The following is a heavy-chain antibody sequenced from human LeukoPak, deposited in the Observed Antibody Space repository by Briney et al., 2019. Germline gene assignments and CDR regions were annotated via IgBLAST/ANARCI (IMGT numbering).Heavy chain of an antibody. V-gene: IGHV1-2*02. CDR1: GYTFTGYY. D-gene: IGHD3-22*01. CDR3: ARGRFDYYDSSGYYRPREYYSYYYYMDV. CDR2: INPNSGGT. J-gene: IGHJ6*03. Sequence: ASVKVSCKASGYTFTGYYMHWVRQAPGQGLEWMGWINPNSGGTNYAQKFQGRVTMTRDTSISTAYMELSRLRSDDTAAYYCARGRFDYYDSSGYYRPREYYSYYYYMDVWGKGTTVTISS.